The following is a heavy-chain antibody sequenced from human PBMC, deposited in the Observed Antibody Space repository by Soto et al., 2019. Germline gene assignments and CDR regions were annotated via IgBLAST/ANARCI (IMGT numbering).Heavy chain of an antibody. CDR3: ARDLRSGYDSYYFDY. CDR2: IDYSGRT. Sequence: WETLSLTCSVSGYLISSGYYWGWVRQTPGKGLEWLGSIDYSGRTYKNPSLKSRVSASVDLSKNQFSLNLRSVTAADTAVYFCARDLRSGYDSYYFDYWGQGTRVTVS. V-gene: IGHV4-38-2*02. D-gene: IGHD3-22*01. CDR1: GYLISSGYY. J-gene: IGHJ4*02.